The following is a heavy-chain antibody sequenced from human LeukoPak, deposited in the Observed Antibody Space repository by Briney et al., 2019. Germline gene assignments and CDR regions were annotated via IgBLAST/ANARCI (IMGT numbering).Heavy chain of an antibody. Sequence: PSQTLSLTCTVSGGSISSGSYYWSWIRQPAGKGLEWIGRIYTSGSTNYNPSLKSRVTISVDTSKNQFSLKLSSVTAADTAVYYCARSAVVVPAALAYFDYCGQGTLVTVSS. D-gene: IGHD2-2*01. CDR3: ARSAVVVPAALAYFDY. V-gene: IGHV4-61*02. CDR1: GGSISSGSYY. CDR2: IYTSGST. J-gene: IGHJ4*02.